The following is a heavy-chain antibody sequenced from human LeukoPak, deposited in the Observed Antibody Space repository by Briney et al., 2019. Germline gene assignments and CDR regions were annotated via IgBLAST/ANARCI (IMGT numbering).Heavy chain of an antibody. CDR2: IYYSGST. J-gene: IGHJ4*02. V-gene: IGHV4-30-4*01. CDR1: GGSISSGDYY. D-gene: IGHD3-22*01. Sequence: SQTLSLTCTVSGGSISSGDYYWSWIRQPPEKGLEWIGYIYYSGSTFYNPSLKSRVTISVDTSKNQFSLNLNSVTAADTAVYFCSRGLDSRKLGYWGQGTLVTVSS. CDR3: SRGLDSRKLGY.